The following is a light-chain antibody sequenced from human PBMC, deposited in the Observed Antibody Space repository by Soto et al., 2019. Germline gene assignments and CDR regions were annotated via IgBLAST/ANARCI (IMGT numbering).Light chain of an antibody. CDR3: QSSDSSGRYPYV. CDR2: KDH. Sequence: SYELTQPPSVSVSPGQTARITCSGDALPKQYAYWYQQKPGQAPVVVIYKDHGRPSGIPERFSGSSSGTTVTLTISGVQAEDEAYYYCQSSDSSGRYPYVFGTGTKLTVL. CDR1: ALPKQY. V-gene: IGLV3-25*02. J-gene: IGLJ1*01.